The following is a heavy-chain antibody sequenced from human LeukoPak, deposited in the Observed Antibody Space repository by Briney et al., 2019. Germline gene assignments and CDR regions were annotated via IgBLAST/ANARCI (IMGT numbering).Heavy chain of an antibody. D-gene: IGHD3-3*01. CDR2: IYTSGST. CDR3: AREGRKTDTYYDFWSGYYTGNGWFDP. V-gene: IGHV4-4*07. Sequence: SETLSLTCTVSGGSISSYYWSWIRQPAGKGLEWIGRIYTSGSTNYNPSLKSRVTMSVDTSKNQFSLKLSSVTAADTAVYYCAREGRKTDTYYDFWSGYYTGNGWFDPWGQGTLVTVSS. J-gene: IGHJ5*02. CDR1: GGSISSYY.